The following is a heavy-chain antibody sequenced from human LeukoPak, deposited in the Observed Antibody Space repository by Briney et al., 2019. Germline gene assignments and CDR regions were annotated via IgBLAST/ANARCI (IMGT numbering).Heavy chain of an antibody. V-gene: IGHV3-21*01. D-gene: IGHD2-21*02. CDR1: GFTFSSYS. Sequence: GGSLRLSCAASGFTFSSYSMNWVRQAPGKGLEWVSSISSSSSYIYYADSVKGRFTFSRDNAKNSLYLQMNSLRAEDTAVYYCASDVVVTADDAFDIWGQGTMVTVSS. J-gene: IGHJ3*02. CDR3: ASDVVVTADDAFDI. CDR2: ISSSSSYI.